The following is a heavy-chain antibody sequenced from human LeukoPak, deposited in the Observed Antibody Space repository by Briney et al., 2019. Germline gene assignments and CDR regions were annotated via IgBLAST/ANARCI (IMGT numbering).Heavy chain of an antibody. Sequence: AASVKVSCKASGFTFTGYYIHWVRQAPGQGLEWMGWINPNSGDTNYAQKFQGRVTMTRDTSINTAYMELSRLRSDDTAVYYCARLVYCGGDCYSSPHAVYFDYWGQGTLVTVSS. J-gene: IGHJ4*02. D-gene: IGHD2-21*02. CDR2: INPNSGDT. CDR3: ARLVYCGGDCYSSPHAVYFDY. CDR1: GFTFTGYY. V-gene: IGHV1-2*02.